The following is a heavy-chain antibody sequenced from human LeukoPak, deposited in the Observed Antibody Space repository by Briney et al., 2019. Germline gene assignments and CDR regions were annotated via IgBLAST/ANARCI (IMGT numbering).Heavy chain of an antibody. CDR2: IYYSGST. Sequence: PSETLSLTCTVSGDSINNYYWSWIRQPPGKGLEWIGYIYYSGSTNYNASLKSRVTISVDTSKNQFSLKLSSVTAADTAVYYCARHSSSSVYYGMDLWGQGTTVTVSS. CDR3: ARHSSSSVYYGMDL. J-gene: IGHJ6*02. V-gene: IGHV4-59*08. CDR1: GDSINNYY. D-gene: IGHD6-6*01.